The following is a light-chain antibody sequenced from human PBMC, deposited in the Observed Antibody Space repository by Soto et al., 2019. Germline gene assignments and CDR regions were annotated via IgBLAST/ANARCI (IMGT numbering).Light chain of an antibody. Sequence: DIQLTQSPSFLSASVGDRVTITCRASQDINSYLAWYQQKPGKAPKLLIYAASTLQSGVPSRFSGSGSGTEFTLTISSLHPEDFATYYCQQLNSYPLTLRAGTKVDIK. V-gene: IGKV1-9*01. CDR3: QQLNSYPLT. CDR2: AAS. J-gene: IGKJ3*01. CDR1: QDINSY.